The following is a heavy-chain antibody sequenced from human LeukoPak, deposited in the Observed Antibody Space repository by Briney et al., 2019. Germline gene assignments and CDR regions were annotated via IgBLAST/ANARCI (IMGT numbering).Heavy chain of an antibody. D-gene: IGHD6-19*01. CDR2: IKEDGSRI. J-gene: IGHJ4*02. Sequence: GGSLRLSCAGTGFTFSNYWMNWVRQAPGKGLEWVANIKEDGSRINYVDSVKGRFTISRDNAKNSVYLQTDNLRAEDTAVYYCVGSSGWLFDYWGQGILVTVSS. V-gene: IGHV3-7*01. CDR1: GFTFSNYW. CDR3: VGSSGWLFDY.